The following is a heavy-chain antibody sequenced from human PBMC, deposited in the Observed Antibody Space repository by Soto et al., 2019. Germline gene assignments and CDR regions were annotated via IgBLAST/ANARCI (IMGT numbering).Heavy chain of an antibody. CDR1: GDSVPSNSPA. V-gene: IGHV6-1*01. Sequence: PPQTLSLTCVISGDSVPSNSPAWYWIRQSPSRGLEWLGRTYYRSKWYNDYAVSVKSRITINPDTSKNQFSLQLNSVTPGDTAVYYCARSFPALLFDDWGQGSLLTL. J-gene: IGHJ4*02. CDR2: TYYRSKWYN. D-gene: IGHD2-2*01. CDR3: ARSFPALLFDD.